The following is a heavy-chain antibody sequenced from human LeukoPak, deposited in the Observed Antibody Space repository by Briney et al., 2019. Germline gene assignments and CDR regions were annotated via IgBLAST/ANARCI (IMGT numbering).Heavy chain of an antibody. V-gene: IGHV1-2*02. J-gene: IGHJ4*02. Sequence: ASVKVSCKASGYTFTGYYMHWVRQAPGQGLEWMGWINPNSGGTNYAQKLQGRVTMTTDTSTSTAYMELRSLRSDDTAVYYCARDAAGDYAGCYWGQGTLVTVSS. D-gene: IGHD4-17*01. CDR3: ARDAAGDYAGCY. CDR1: GYTFTGYY. CDR2: INPNSGGT.